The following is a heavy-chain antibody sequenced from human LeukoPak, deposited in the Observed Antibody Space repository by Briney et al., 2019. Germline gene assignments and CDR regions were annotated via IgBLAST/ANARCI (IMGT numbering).Heavy chain of an antibody. CDR3: AREWGSYSRGGDY. J-gene: IGHJ4*02. CDR2: ISSSSSYI. V-gene: IGHV3-21*01. Sequence: GGSLRLSCAASGFTFSSYSMNWVRQAPGKGLEWVSSISSSSSYIYYADSVKGRFTISRDNAKNSLYLQMNSLRAEDTAVYYCAREWGSYSRGGDYWGQGTLVTVSS. D-gene: IGHD1-26*01. CDR1: GFTFSSYS.